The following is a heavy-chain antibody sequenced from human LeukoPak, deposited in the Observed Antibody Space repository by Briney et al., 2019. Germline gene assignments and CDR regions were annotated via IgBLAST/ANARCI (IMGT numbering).Heavy chain of an antibody. D-gene: IGHD5-12*01. CDR3: AKDLKAYSGYDTYFDY. V-gene: IGHV3-23*01. CDR1: GFTFSSYA. CDR2: ISGSGGST. J-gene: IGHJ4*02. Sequence: GGSLRLPCAASGFTFSSYAMSWVRQAPGKGLEWVSAISGSGGSTYYADSVKGRFTISRDNSKNTLYLQMNSLRAEDTAVYYCAKDLKAYSGYDTYFDYWGQGTLVTVSS.